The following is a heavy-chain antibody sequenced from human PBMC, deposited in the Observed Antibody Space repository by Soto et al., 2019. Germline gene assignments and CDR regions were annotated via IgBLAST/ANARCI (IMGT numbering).Heavy chain of an antibody. D-gene: IGHD3-22*01. CDR1: GGSVSSGSYY. V-gene: IGHV4-61*01. Sequence: SETRSLTCTVSGGSVSSGSYYCSWIRRPPGKGLEWIEYIYYSGSTNYNPSLKSRVSISVDTSTNHFSLKLTYVTVAHTGLYYCARVNYYESSGYWPGYYWFDTWYQETLLTVST. CDR2: IYYSGST. J-gene: IGHJ5*02. CDR3: ARVNYYESSGYWPGYYWFDT.